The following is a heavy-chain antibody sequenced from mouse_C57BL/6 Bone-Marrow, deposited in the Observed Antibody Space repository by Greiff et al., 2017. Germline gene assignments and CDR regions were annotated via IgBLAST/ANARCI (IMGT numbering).Heavy chain of an antibody. CDR1: GYTFTNYW. J-gene: IGHJ2*01. D-gene: IGHD1-1*01. CDR2: INPSDSYT. Sequence: VQLKQPGAELVKPGTSVKLSCKASGYTFTNYWMHWVKQRPGQGLEWIGVINPSDSYTNYNQKFKGKATLTVDTSSSTAYMQLSSLTSEDSAVYSCAGDYYGSRWGYWGQGTTLTVSS. CDR3: AGDYYGSRWGY. V-gene: IGHV1-59*01.